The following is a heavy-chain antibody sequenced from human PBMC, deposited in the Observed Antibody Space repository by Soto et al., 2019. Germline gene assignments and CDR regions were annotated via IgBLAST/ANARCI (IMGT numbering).Heavy chain of an antibody. V-gene: IGHV4-31*03. J-gene: IGHJ5*02. D-gene: IGHD3-16*02. CDR1: GGSINSDEFY. Sequence: QVQLQESGPGLVKPSQTLSLTCSLSGGSINSDEFYWTWIRQSPGKGLEWIGYIYSSGRTHYNPSLKSRINISLDTSNNLLSLRLSSVTAADTAVYCCARMGLHLGELSRNWFDPWGRGTLVTVSS. CDR2: IYSSGRT. CDR3: ARMGLHLGELSRNWFDP.